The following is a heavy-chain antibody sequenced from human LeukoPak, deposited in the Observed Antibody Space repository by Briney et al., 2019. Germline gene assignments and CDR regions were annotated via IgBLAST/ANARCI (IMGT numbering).Heavy chain of an antibody. Sequence: GASVKVSCKASGYTFTSYYMHWVRQAPGQGLEWMGIINPSGGSTSYAQKFQGRVIMTRDTSISTAYMELSRLTSDDTAVYYCARDQEIGGYSYGYNFDYWGQGTLVTVSS. CDR1: GYTFTSYY. CDR2: INPSGGST. J-gene: IGHJ4*02. CDR3: ARDQEIGGYSYGYNFDY. D-gene: IGHD5-18*01. V-gene: IGHV1-46*01.